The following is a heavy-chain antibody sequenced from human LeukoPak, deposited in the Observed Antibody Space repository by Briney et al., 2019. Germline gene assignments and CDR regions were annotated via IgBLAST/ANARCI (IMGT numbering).Heavy chain of an antibody. CDR1: GFTFSTYA. J-gene: IGHJ4*02. CDR3: ARGGVNVAAAGFDS. D-gene: IGHD6-13*01. V-gene: IGHV3-64*01. Sequence: GGSLRLSCAASGFTFSTYAMHWVRQGPGKGLGYVSSISSNGDRTYYANSVKGRCTISRDNSRNTLYLQMGSLRAEDMAVYYCARGGVNVAAAGFDSWGQGTLVTVSS. CDR2: ISSNGDRT.